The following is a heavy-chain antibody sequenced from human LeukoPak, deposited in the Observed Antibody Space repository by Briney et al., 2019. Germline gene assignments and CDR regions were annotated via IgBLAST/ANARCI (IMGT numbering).Heavy chain of an antibody. J-gene: IGHJ4*02. CDR1: GFTFSSHA. D-gene: IGHD2-2*01. CDR2: LSGSGYNT. Sequence: GGSLRLFCAASGFTFSSHALSWVRQAPGKGLEWVSSLSGSGYNTYYADSVKGRFTISRDNSKNTVYLQMNSLRAEDTAVYYCAKDPYGTRYFDYWGQGTLVTVSS. V-gene: IGHV3-23*01. CDR3: AKDPYGTRYFDY.